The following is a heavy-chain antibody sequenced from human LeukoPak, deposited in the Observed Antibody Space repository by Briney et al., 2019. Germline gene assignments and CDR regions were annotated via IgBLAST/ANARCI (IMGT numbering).Heavy chain of an antibody. CDR2: INAGHGNT. CDR3: ARGAGFAEPLPEY. CDR1: GYTFTKYA. Sequence: ASVKVSCKASGYTFTKYAIQWVRQVPGQRLEWMGWINAGHGNTKYSQKLQGRVTITRDTSASTAYMELSSLRSEDTAVYYCARGAGFAEPLPEYWGQGTLLTVSS. J-gene: IGHJ4*02. D-gene: IGHD1-14*01. V-gene: IGHV1-3*01.